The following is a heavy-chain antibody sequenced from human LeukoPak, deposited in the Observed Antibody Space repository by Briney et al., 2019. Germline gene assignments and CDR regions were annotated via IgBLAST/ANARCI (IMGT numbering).Heavy chain of an antibody. CDR3: ARVEYQLLWGNWFDP. D-gene: IGHD2-2*01. CDR2: IYYSGST. V-gene: IGHV4-59*12. Sequence: SETLSLTCTVSGGSISSYYWSWVRQPPGKGLEWIGYIYYSGSTNYNPSLKSRVTISVDTSKNQFSLKLSSVTAVDTAVYYCARVEYQLLWGNWFDPWGQGTLVTVSS. CDR1: GGSISSYY. J-gene: IGHJ5*02.